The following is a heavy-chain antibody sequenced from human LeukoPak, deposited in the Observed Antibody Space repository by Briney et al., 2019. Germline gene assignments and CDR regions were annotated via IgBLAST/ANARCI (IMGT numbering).Heavy chain of an antibody. CDR1: GFTFSDYY. CDR2: IYETGNT. J-gene: IGHJ3*01. V-gene: IGHV3-53*01. Sequence: PGGSLRLSCAASGFTFSDYYMSWIRQPPGKGLEWISIIYETGNTKYADSVKDRFTISRDISKNAVYLQMHSLRAEDTAVYYCARLASRPFWGRGTKVTVSS. CDR3: ARLASRPF.